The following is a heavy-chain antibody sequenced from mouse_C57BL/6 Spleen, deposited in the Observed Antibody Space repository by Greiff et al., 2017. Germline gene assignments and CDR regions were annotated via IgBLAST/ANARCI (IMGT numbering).Heavy chain of an antibody. CDR3: ARGEVYDGYPGGLFDY. D-gene: IGHD2-3*01. CDR1: GYTFTSYW. Sequence: QVQLQQPGAELVKPGASVKLSCKASGYTFTSYWMHWVKQRPGRGLEWIGRIDPNSGGTKYNEKFKSKATLTVDKPASTAYMQLSSLTSEDSAVYYCARGEVYDGYPGGLFDYWGQGTTLTVSS. J-gene: IGHJ2*01. CDR2: IDPNSGGT. V-gene: IGHV1-72*01.